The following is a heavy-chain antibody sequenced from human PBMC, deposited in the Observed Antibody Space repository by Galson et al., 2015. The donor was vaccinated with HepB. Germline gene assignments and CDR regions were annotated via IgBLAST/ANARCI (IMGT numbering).Heavy chain of an antibody. J-gene: IGHJ4*02. CDR3: ARVAYCGGDCYENFDY. CDR2: IKQDGSEK. D-gene: IGHD2-21*02. V-gene: IGHV3-7*01. CDR1: GFTFSSYW. Sequence: SLRLSCAASGFTFSSYWMSWVRQAPGKGLEWVVNIKQDGSEKYYVDSVKGRFTISRDNAKNSLYLQMNSLRAEDTAVYYCARVAYCGGDCYENFDYWGQGTLVTVSS.